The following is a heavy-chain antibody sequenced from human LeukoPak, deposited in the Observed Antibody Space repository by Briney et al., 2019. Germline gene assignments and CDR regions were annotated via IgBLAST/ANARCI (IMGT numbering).Heavy chain of an antibody. D-gene: IGHD2-15*01. V-gene: IGHV3-20*04. CDR2: INWNGGST. CDR3: ARGGQDPVVAATPIDY. J-gene: IGHJ4*02. CDR1: GFTFDDYG. Sequence: GGSLRLSCAASGFTFDDYGMSWVRQAPGKGLEWVSGINWNGGSTGYADSVKGRFTISRDNAKNSLYLQMNSLRAEDTALYYCARGGQDPVVAATPIDYWGQGTLVTVSS.